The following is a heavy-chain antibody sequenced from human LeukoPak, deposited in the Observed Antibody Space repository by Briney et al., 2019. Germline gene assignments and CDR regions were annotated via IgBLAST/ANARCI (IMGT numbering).Heavy chain of an antibody. CDR1: GYTFTSCF. CDR3: ARVPYSGDWDFDF. V-gene: IGHV1-46*01. D-gene: IGHD6-19*01. J-gene: IGHJ4*02. Sequence: ASVKVSCKASGYTFTSCFIHWVRQAPGQGLEWMGVINPSGGSTSYAQKFQGRVTMTRDTSTSTVSMELSSRRFEDTAVYYCARVPYSGDWDFDFWGQGTLVTVSS. CDR2: INPSGGST.